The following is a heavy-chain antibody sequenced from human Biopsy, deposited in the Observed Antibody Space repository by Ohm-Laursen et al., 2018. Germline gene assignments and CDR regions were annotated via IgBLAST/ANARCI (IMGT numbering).Heavy chain of an antibody. CDR2: ISSSGST. CDR3: ARWTPEYDSSRYYLDAFDI. J-gene: IGHJ3*02. D-gene: IGHD3-22*01. Sequence: GTLSLTCTVSGGSLSTYYWSWIRQPAGKGLEWIGRISSSGSTNYNPSLRSRVTLSVDTSKRQFSLKMSFVTAADTAVYYCARWTPEYDSSRYYLDAFDIWGQGTKVTVSS. V-gene: IGHV4-4*07. CDR1: GGSLSTYY.